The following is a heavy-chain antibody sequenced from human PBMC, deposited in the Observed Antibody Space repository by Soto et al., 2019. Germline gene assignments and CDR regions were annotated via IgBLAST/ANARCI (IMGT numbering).Heavy chain of an antibody. D-gene: IGHD5-18*01. CDR3: ARGPWDTAMPLDY. CDR1: GCSFSSYA. Sequence: QVQLVESGGGGVQPGRTLRLSCAASGCSFSSYAMHWVRQAPGKGLEWVAVISYDGSNKYYADSVKGRFTISRDNSKNTLYLQMNSLRAEDTAVYYCARGPWDTAMPLDYWGQGTLVTVSS. V-gene: IGHV3-30-3*01. J-gene: IGHJ4*02. CDR2: ISYDGSNK.